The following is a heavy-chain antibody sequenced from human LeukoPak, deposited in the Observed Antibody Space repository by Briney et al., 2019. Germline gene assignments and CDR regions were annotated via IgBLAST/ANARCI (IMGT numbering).Heavy chain of an antibody. Sequence: PGGSLRLSCAASGFTFSSYSMNWVRRAPGKGLEWVSYISSSSSTIYYADSVKGRFTISRDNAKNSLYLQMNSLRAEDTVVYYCARDRAWEWELVGYYYYYMDVWGKGTTVTVSS. V-gene: IGHV3-48*01. CDR2: ISSSSSTI. CDR1: GFTFSSYS. J-gene: IGHJ6*03. D-gene: IGHD1-26*01. CDR3: ARDRAWEWELVGYYYYYMDV.